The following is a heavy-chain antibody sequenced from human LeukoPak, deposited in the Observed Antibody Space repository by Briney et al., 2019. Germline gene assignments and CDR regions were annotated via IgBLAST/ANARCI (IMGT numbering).Heavy chain of an antibody. CDR2: ISGSGGST. D-gene: IGHD4-11*01. V-gene: IGHV3-23*01. CDR3: AKAPFYSNYPRWFDP. J-gene: IGHJ5*02. Sequence: GGSLRLSCADSGFTFSNYAMSWVRQAPGRGLEWVSAISGSGGSTYYADSVKGRFTISRDNSKNTLYLQMNSLRAEDTAVYYCAKAPFYSNYPRWFDPWGQGTLVTVSS. CDR1: GFTFSNYA.